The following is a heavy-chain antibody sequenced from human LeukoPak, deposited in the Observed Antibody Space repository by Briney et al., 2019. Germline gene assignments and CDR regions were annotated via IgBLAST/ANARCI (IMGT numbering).Heavy chain of an antibody. D-gene: IGHD5-12*01. CDR3: ARSGYDYFYYYAMDI. J-gene: IGHJ6*04. CDR1: GYSFSSYW. V-gene: IGHV5-51*01. Sequence: GESLKISCKGSGYSFSSYWIGWVREMPGKGLEWMGIIYPGDSDTTDSPSFQGQVTISADRSISTAYLQWSSLEASDTAMYFCARSGYDYFYYYAMDIWGKGTTVTVSS. CDR2: IYPGDSDT.